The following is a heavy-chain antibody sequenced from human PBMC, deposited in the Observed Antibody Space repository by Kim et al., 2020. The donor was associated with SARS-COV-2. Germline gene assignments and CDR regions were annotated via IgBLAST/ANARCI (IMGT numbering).Heavy chain of an antibody. Sequence: GGSLRLSCAASGFPFSRYDMNWVRQRPGKGLEWVAATGTTDNTFYSVSAKGRFSVSREDATSSFYLQMNSLTAGDTAVYYCARSNAASRFRLDVWGQWTT. D-gene: IGHD3-3*01. V-gene: IGHV3-13*04. CDR1: GFPFSRYD. CDR3: ARSNAASRFRLDV. J-gene: IGHJ6*02. CDR2: TGTTDNT.